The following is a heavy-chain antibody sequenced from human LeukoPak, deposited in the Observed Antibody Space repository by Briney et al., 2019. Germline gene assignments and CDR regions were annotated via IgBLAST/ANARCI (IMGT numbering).Heavy chain of an antibody. CDR2: INQDGGAK. CDR1: GFTFSSYW. D-gene: IGHD3-22*01. CDR3: ATSHDSSGNN. Sequence: GGSLRLSCAASGFTFSSYWMAWVRQAPGKGLEWVGNINQDGGAKFSVDSVKGRFTISRDNARNSLYLQMNNLRVEDTGIYYCATSHDSSGNNWGQGTLVTVSS. J-gene: IGHJ4*02. V-gene: IGHV3-7*01.